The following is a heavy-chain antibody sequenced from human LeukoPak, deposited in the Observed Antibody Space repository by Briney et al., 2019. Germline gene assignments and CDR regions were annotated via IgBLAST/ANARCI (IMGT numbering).Heavy chain of an antibody. Sequence: GGSLRLSCAASGFTFSSYAMSWVRQAPGKGLEWVSAISGSGGSTYYADSVKGRFTISRDDSKNTLYLQMNSLRAEDTAVYYCAKDLAGYYYYGMDVWGKGHTVTVSS. V-gene: IGHV3-23*01. CDR1: GFTFSSYA. CDR2: ISGSGGST. J-gene: IGHJ6*04. CDR3: AKDLAGYYYYGMDV.